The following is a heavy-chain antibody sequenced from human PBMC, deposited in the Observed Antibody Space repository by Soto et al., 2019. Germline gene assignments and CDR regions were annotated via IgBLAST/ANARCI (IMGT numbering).Heavy chain of an antibody. CDR1: GGSISSGDYY. CDR3: ARVLYYDSGSNWFDP. CDR2: IYYSGST. V-gene: IGHV4-30-4*01. D-gene: IGHD3-22*01. J-gene: IGHJ5*02. Sequence: SETLSLTCTVSGGSISSGDYYWSWIRQPPGKGLEWIGYIYYSGSTYYNPSLKSRVTISVDTSKNQFSLKLSSVTAADTAVYYCARVLYYDSGSNWFDPWGQGTLVTVS.